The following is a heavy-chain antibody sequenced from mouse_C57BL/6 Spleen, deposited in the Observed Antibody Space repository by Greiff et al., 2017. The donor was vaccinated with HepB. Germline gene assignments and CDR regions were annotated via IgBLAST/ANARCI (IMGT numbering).Heavy chain of an antibody. CDR3: SRESVVFPFY. Sequence: VQLQQSGAELVKPGASVKMSCKASGYTFTSYWITWVKQRPGQGLEWIGDIYPGSGSTNYKEKFMSKATLTVDTSSSTAYMQLSSLTSEASDVYDCSRESVVFPFYWGQGTTLTVSS. D-gene: IGHD1-1*01. J-gene: IGHJ2*01. CDR1: GYTFTSYW. CDR2: IYPGSGST. V-gene: IGHV1-55*01.